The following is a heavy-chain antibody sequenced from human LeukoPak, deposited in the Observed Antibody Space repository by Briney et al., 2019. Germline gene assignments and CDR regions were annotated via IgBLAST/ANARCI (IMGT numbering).Heavy chain of an antibody. J-gene: IGHJ3*02. Sequence: SETLSLTCTVSGGSISSYYWSWIRQPPGKGLEWIGYIYYSGSTNYNPSLKSRVTISVDTSKNQFSLKLSSVTAADTGVYYCARVVGAFDIWGQGTMVTVSS. D-gene: IGHD3-10*01. CDR2: IYYSGST. V-gene: IGHV4-59*01. CDR1: GGSISSYY. CDR3: ARVVGAFDI.